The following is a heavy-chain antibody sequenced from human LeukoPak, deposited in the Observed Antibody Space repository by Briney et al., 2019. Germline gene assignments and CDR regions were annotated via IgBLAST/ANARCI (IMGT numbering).Heavy chain of an antibody. V-gene: IGHV4-59*12. Sequence: KPSETLSLTCTVSGGSISSYYWSWIRQPPGKGLEWIGYIYYSGSTNYNPSLKSRVTISVDTSKNQFSLKLSSVTAADTAVYYCARVLWYDILTGYYRPEGGYYYYYMDVWGKGTTVTISS. CDR1: GGSISSYY. CDR2: IYYSGST. J-gene: IGHJ6*03. CDR3: ARVLWYDILTGYYRPEGGYYYYYMDV. D-gene: IGHD3-9*01.